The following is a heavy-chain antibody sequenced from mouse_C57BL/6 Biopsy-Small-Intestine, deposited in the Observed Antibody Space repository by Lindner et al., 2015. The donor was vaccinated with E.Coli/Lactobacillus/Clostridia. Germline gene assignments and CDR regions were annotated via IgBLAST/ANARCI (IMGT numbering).Heavy chain of an antibody. Sequence: VQLQESGPELVKPGASVKISCKASGYAFGSSWMNWVKQRPGRGLEWIGRIYPGDGDTNSNGKFKGKATLTADKSSSTAYMQLSSLTSEDSAVYFCARWDYGTRYDWHFDVWGTGTTVTVSS. CDR1: GYAFGSSW. V-gene: IGHV1-82*01. J-gene: IGHJ1*03. CDR3: ARWDYGTRYDWHFDV. CDR2: IYPGDGDT. D-gene: IGHD1-1*01.